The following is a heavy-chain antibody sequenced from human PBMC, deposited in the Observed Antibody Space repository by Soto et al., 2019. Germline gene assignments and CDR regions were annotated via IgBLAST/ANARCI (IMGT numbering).Heavy chain of an antibody. CDR2: VYHTRST. D-gene: IGHD2-15*01. CDR3: ATLPPRIVVVVLPIPS. J-gene: IGHJ4*02. V-gene: IGHV4-4*02. Sequence: QVQLQQSGPRLARPSGTLSLTCVVSGGSISSTNWWTWVRQTPGKGLEWIGEVYHTRSTKYNPSLKNRVTISLAKSHNQFSLNLKSVTAADTAVYYCATLPPRIVVVVLPIPSWGQGTLVTVSS. CDR1: GGSISSTNW.